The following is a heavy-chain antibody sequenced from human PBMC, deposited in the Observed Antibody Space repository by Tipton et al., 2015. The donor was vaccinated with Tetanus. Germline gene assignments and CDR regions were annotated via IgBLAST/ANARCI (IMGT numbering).Heavy chain of an antibody. J-gene: IGHJ4*02. V-gene: IGHV3-15*07. CDR3: APAGGWGSNGWPYFFDF. CDR2: VKSNAYGGTT. D-gene: IGHD6-19*01. CDR1: GFSFTSAW. Sequence: SLRLSCAGSGFSFTSAWMNWVRQAPGKGLEWVGRVKSNAYGGTTDYTAPVTGRFIISRDDSENMVYLQMNSQKIEDPDQYYCAPAGGWGSNGWPYFFDFWGQGTLVAGSS.